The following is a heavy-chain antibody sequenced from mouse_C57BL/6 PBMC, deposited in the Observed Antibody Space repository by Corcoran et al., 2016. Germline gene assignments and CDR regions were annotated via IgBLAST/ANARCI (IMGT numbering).Heavy chain of an antibody. J-gene: IGHJ3*01. CDR1: GYAFSSYW. Sequence: QVQLQQSGAELVKPGASVKISCKASGYAFSSYWMNWVKQRPGKGLEWIGQIYPGDGDTNYNGKFKGKATLTADKSSSTAYMQLSSLTSEDSAVYFCASPPIVTTKAWFAYWGQGTLVTVSA. CDR3: ASPPIVTTKAWFAY. CDR2: IYPGDGDT. D-gene: IGHD2-5*01. V-gene: IGHV1-80*01.